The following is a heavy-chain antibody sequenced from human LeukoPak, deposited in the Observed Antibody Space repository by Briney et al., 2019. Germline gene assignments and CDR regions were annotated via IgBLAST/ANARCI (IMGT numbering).Heavy chain of an antibody. CDR1: GFTFSNYN. CDR3: ARIAVTYTFDY. CDR2: ISYSSSYI. J-gene: IGHJ4*02. D-gene: IGHD4-17*01. V-gene: IGHV3-21*01. Sequence: PGGSLTLSCAASGFTFSNYNMNWVRQAPGKGLEWVSSISYSSSYIYYADSVKGRFTISRDNAKNSLYLQMNSLRAEDTAVYYCARIAVTYTFDYWGQGTLVTVSS.